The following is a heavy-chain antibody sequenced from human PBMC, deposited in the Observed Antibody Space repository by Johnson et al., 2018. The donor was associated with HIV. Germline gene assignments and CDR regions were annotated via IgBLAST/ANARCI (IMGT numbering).Heavy chain of an antibody. Sequence: VQLVESGGGMVQPGRSLRLSCAATGFIFNDYALHWVRQAPGKGLEWVSLISWDGGSTYYADSVKGRFTISRDNSKNSLYLQMNSLRTEDTALYYCAKGIMITFGGVIVKPHAFDIWGQGTMVTVSS. J-gene: IGHJ3*02. CDR1: GFIFNDYA. CDR3: AKGIMITFGGVIVKPHAFDI. D-gene: IGHD3-16*02. V-gene: IGHV3-43*02. CDR2: ISWDGGST.